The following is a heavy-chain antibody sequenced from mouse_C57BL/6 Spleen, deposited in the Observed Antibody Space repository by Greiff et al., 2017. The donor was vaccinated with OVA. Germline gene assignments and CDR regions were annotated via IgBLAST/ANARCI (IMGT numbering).Heavy chain of an antibody. V-gene: IGHV5-16*01. CDR3: ARDRIYDYDNWYFDV. D-gene: IGHD2-4*01. Sequence: DVKLVESEGGLVQPGSSMKLSCTASGFTFSDYYMAWVRQVPEKGLEWVANINYDGSSTYYLDSLKSRFIISRDNAKNILYLQMSSLKSEDTATYYCARDRIYDYDNWYFDVWGTGTTVTVSS. CDR2: INYDGSST. CDR1: GFTFSDYY. J-gene: IGHJ1*03.